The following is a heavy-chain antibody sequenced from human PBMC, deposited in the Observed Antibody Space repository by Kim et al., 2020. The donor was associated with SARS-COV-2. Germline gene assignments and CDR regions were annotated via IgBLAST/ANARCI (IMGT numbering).Heavy chain of an antibody. Sequence: TTYAQKFQGWVTMTRDTSISTAYMELSRLRSDDTAVYYCARDGLLWTFDYWGQGTLVTVSS. D-gene: IGHD3-10*01. CDR2: T. CDR3: ARDGLLWTFDY. J-gene: IGHJ4*02. V-gene: IGHV1-2*04.